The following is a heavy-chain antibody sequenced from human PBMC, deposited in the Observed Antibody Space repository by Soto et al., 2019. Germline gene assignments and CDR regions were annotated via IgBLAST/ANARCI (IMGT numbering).Heavy chain of an antibody. D-gene: IGHD5-12*01. V-gene: IGHV4-34*01. CDR2: IKDGGVT. CDR1: GGSLTGYY. CDR3: ARGQEGVVATH. J-gene: IGHJ4*02. Sequence: QVQLQQWGAGLLKPSETLSLTCAVNGGSLTGYYWSWIRQPPGKGREWIGEIKDGGVTNYSPSLKSRVTMSADTSKNQFSLNLNSVTAADTAVYYCARGQEGVVATHWDQGTLVTVSS.